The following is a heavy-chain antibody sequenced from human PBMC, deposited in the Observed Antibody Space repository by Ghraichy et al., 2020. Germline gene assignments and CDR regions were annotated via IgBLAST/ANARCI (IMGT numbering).Heavy chain of an antibody. Sequence: GESMNISCKGSGYSFTNYWIGWVRQMPGRGLEWMGTIYPGDSDTRYSPSFQGQVTISADKSINTAYLQWSSLKASDTAVYYCARQVRTVSSWYEYKWFDPWGQGTLVTVSS. CDR2: IYPGDSDT. CDR3: ARQVRTVSSWYEYKWFDP. J-gene: IGHJ5*02. V-gene: IGHV5-51*01. D-gene: IGHD2-2*01. CDR1: GYSFTNYW.